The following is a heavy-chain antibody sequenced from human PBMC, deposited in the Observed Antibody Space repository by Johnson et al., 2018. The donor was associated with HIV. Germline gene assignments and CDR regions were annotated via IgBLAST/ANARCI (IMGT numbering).Heavy chain of an antibody. CDR3: ARGYTIGAFDI. CDR2: IYSGDST. V-gene: IGHV3-66*01. CDR1: GFTVSSNY. D-gene: IGHD3-3*01. J-gene: IGHJ3*02. Sequence: EQLVESGGGLVQPGGSLRLSCAASGFTVSSNYMSWVRQAPGKGLEWVSVIYSGDSTYYADSVKGRFTISRDNSKNTLYLQMNRLRAEDTAVYYCARGYTIGAFDIWGQGTMVTVSS.